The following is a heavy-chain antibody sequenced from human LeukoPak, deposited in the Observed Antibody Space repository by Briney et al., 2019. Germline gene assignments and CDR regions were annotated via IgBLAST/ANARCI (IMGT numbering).Heavy chain of an antibody. V-gene: IGHV1-69*04. Sequence: ASVKVSCKASGGTFSSYAISWVRQAPGQGLEWMGRIIPILGIANYAQKFQGRVTITADKSTSTAYMELSSLRSEDTAMYYCARGGYSYGAYWGQGTLVTVSS. J-gene: IGHJ4*02. CDR3: ARGGYSYGAY. CDR1: GGTFSSYA. CDR2: IIPILGIA. D-gene: IGHD5-18*01.